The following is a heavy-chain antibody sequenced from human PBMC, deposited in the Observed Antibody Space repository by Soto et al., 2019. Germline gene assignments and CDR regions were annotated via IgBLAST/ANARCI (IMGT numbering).Heavy chain of an antibody. J-gene: IGHJ4*02. CDR2: IYHSGST. V-gene: IGHV4-4*02. Sequence: PSETLSLTCAVSGGSISSSNWWSWVRQPPGKGLEWIGEIYHSGSTNYNPSLKSRVTISVDKSKNQFSLKLSSVTAADTAVYYCASSSIAARRFDYWGQGTLVTVSS. D-gene: IGHD6-6*01. CDR3: ASSSIAARRFDY. CDR1: GGSISSSNW.